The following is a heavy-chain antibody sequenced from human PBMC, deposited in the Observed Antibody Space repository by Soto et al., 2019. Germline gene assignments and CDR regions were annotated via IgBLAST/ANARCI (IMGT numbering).Heavy chain of an antibody. V-gene: IGHV1-18*01. J-gene: IGHJ4*02. CDR3: ARGAWYYDFWSGYSFDY. Sequence: GASVKVSCKASGYTFTSYGISWVRQAPGQGLEWMGWISAYNGNTNYAQKLQGRVTMTTDTSTSTAYMELRSLRSDDTAVYYCARGAWYYDFWSGYSFDYWGQGTLVTVS. CDR2: ISAYNGNT. CDR1: GYTFTSYG. D-gene: IGHD3-3*01.